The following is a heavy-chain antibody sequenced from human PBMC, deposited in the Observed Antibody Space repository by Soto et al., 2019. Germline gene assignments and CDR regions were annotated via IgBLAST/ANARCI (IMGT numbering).Heavy chain of an antibody. CDR3: ATARFDYYDSSGYYYPEAYGMDV. D-gene: IGHD3-22*01. CDR1: GFTFSSYA. J-gene: IGHJ6*02. Sequence: GGSLRLSCAASGFTFSSYAMHWVRQAPGKGLEWVAVISYDGSNKYYADSVKGRFTISRDNSKNTLYLQMNSLRAEDTAVYYCATARFDYYDSSGYYYPEAYGMDVWGQGTTVTVS. V-gene: IGHV3-30-3*01. CDR2: ISYDGSNK.